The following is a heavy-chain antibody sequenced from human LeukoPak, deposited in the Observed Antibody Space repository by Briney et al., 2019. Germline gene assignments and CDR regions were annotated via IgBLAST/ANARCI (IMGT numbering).Heavy chain of an antibody. J-gene: IGHJ6*03. Sequence: GGSLGLSCAASGFTFSSYAMHWVRQAPGKGLEWVAVISYDGSNKYYADSVKGRFTISRDNSKNTLYLQMNSLRAEDTAVYYCARVVGLRGYYMDVWGKGTTVTVSS. CDR1: GFTFSSYA. CDR3: ARVVGLRGYYMDV. CDR2: ISYDGSNK. D-gene: IGHD1-26*01. V-gene: IGHV3-30*04.